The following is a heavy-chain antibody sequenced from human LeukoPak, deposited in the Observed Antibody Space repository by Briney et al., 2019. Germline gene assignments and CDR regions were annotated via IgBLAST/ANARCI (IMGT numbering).Heavy chain of an antibody. V-gene: IGHV4-39*01. J-gene: IGHJ3*02. CDR1: GGSISSSSYY. D-gene: IGHD3-22*01. Sequence: SETLSLTCTVSGGSISSSSYYWGWIRQPPGKGLEWIGSIYYSGSTYYNPSLKSRVTISVDTSKNQFSLKLSSVTAADTAVYYCARPRRYYDSNDAFDIWGQGTMVTVSS. CDR3: ARPRRYYDSNDAFDI. CDR2: IYYSGST.